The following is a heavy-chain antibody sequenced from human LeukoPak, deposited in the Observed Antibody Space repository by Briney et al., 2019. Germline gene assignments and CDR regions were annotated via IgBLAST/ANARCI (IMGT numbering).Heavy chain of an antibody. CDR3: AYGSGSYSRYYYYYYYMDV. J-gene: IGHJ6*03. Sequence: PGGSLRLSCAASGFTFSSYAMHWVRQAPGKGLEWVAVISYDGSNKYYADSVKGRFTISRDNSKNTLYLQMNSLRAEDTAVYYCAYGSGSYSRYYYYYYYMDVWGKGTTVTVSS. CDR2: ISYDGSNK. V-gene: IGHV3-30*04. D-gene: IGHD3-10*01. CDR1: GFTFSSYA.